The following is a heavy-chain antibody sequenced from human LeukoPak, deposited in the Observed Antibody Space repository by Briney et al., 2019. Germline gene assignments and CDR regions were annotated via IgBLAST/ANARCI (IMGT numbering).Heavy chain of an antibody. J-gene: IGHJ4*02. CDR2: ISRSSDYI. Sequence: GGSLRLSCAASGFTFSTYSMNWVRQAPGKGLEWVSSISRSSDYISYADSVKGRFSISRDNAKNSLYLQMNSLGAEDTAVYHCAKGRDASSCLDYWGQGTLVTVSS. D-gene: IGHD6-13*01. CDR3: AKGRDASSCLDY. CDR1: GFTFSTYS. V-gene: IGHV3-21*06.